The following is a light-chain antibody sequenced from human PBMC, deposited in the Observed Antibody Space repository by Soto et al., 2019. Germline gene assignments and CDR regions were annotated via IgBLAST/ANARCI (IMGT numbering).Light chain of an antibody. CDR3: QPLNSYPIT. Sequence: DIQLTQSPSFLSASVGDRVTITCRASQGISSYLAWYQQKPGKAPKLLIYAASTLQSGVPSRFSGSGSGTEFTLTISSLQPEDFATYYCQPLNSYPITVGQGTRLEIK. CDR2: AAS. V-gene: IGKV1-9*01. J-gene: IGKJ5*01. CDR1: QGISSY.